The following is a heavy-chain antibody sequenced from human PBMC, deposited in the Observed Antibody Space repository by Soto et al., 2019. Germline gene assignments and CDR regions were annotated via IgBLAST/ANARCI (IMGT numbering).Heavy chain of an antibody. CDR1: GFTFSSYS. J-gene: IGHJ6*02. D-gene: IGHD3-3*01. CDR3: SRAYSYYDFWSGYSSMDV. V-gene: IGHV3-21*01. Sequence: GGSLRLSCAASGFTFSSYSMNWVRQAPGKGLEWVSSICSSSSYIYYAYSVKGRFTISRDNAKKSLYMQMTSLRAEDTAVYYWSRAYSYYDFWSGYSSMDVWGQGTTVTVSS. CDR2: ICSSSSYI.